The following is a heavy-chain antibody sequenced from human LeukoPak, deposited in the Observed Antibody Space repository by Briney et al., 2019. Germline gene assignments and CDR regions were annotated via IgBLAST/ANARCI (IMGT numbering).Heavy chain of an antibody. J-gene: IGHJ3*02. CDR2: INPNSGGT. D-gene: IGHD3-16*01. CDR3: ARDPGDRAFDI. V-gene: IGHV1-2*02. Sequence: ASVKVSCKASGYTFTGYYMHWVRQAPGQGLEWMGWINPNSGGTNYGQKFQGRVTMTRDTSISTAYMELSRLRSDDTAVYYCARDPGDRAFDIWGQGTMVTVSS. CDR1: GYTFTGYY.